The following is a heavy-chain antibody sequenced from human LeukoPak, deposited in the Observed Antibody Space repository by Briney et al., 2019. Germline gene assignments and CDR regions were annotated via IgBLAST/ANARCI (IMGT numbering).Heavy chain of an antibody. Sequence: GGSLRLSCAASGFTFSSYGMHWVRQAPGKGLEWVAVISYDGSNKYYADSVKGRFTISRDNSKNTLYLQMNSLRAEDTAVYYCAKTVCSSGYYSYFDYWGQGTLVTVSS. D-gene: IGHD3-22*01. V-gene: IGHV3-30*18. J-gene: IGHJ4*02. CDR1: GFTFSSYG. CDR2: ISYDGSNK. CDR3: AKTVCSSGYYSYFDY.